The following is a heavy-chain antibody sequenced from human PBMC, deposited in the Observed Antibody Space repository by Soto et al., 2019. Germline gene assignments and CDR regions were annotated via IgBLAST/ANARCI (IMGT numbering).Heavy chain of an antibody. V-gene: IGHV3-23*01. D-gene: IGHD6-19*01. CDR3: AKAGAGGQWLVRPQYFDY. CDR2: ISGSGGST. CDR1: GVTFSSYA. Sequence: EVQLLESGGGLVQPGGSLRLSCAASGVTFSSYAMSWVRQAPGKGLEWVSAISGSGGSTYYADSVKGRFTISRDNSKNTLYLQMNSLRAEDTDVYYCAKAGAGGQWLVRPQYFDYWGQGTLVTVSS. J-gene: IGHJ4*02.